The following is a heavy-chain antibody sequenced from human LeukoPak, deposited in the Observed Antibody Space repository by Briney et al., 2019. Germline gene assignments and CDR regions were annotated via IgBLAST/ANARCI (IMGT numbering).Heavy chain of an antibody. CDR3: AKRGDSSGYAFDI. D-gene: IGHD3-22*01. V-gene: IGHV3-30*18. CDR1: GFTFSSYG. CDR2: LSYDGSNK. J-gene: IGHJ3*02. Sequence: PGGSLRRSCAASGFTFSSYGMHWVRQAPGKGLEWVAALSYDGSNKYYADSVKGRFTISRDNSKNTLYLQMNSLRAEDTAVYYCAKRGDSSGYAFDIWGQGTMVTVSS.